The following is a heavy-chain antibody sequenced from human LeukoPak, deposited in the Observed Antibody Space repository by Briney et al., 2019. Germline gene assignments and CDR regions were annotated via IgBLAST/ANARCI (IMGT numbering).Heavy chain of an antibody. Sequence: GGSLRLSCGASRFTFRSYWMSWVRQAPGKGLEWVANIKQDGSEEYYVDSVKGRFTISRDNAKNSLHLQMNSLRAEDTAVYYCARDKVVGATLLDYWGQGTLVTVSS. CDR3: ARDKVVGATLLDY. CDR1: RFTFRSYW. CDR2: IKQDGSEE. J-gene: IGHJ4*02. V-gene: IGHV3-7*01. D-gene: IGHD2-15*01.